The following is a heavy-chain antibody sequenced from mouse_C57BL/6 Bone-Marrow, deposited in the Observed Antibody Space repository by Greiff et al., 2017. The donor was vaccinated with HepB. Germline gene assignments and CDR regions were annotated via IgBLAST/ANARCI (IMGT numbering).Heavy chain of an antibody. D-gene: IGHD2-4*01. Sequence: QVQLQQPGAELVMPGASVKLSCKASGYTFTSYWMHWVKQRPGQGLEWIGEIDPSDSYTNYNQKFKGKSTLTVYKSSSTAYMQLSSLTSEDSAVYYCARRDVDDYDNYFDYWGQGTTLTVSS. CDR2: IDPSDSYT. V-gene: IGHV1-69*01. J-gene: IGHJ2*01. CDR3: ARRDVDDYDNYFDY. CDR1: GYTFTSYW.